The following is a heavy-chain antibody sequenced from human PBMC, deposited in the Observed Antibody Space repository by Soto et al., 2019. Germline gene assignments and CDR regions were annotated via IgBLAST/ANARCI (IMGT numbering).Heavy chain of an antibody. Sequence: QVQLVESGGGVVQPGRSLRLSCAASGFIFSDHGMHWFRQAPGKGLEWVALISYDGSNKYYADSVKGRFTISRDNSKNTLYLQLNSLRTEHTAVYYCAKSLVSEWEVSWDSWGQGTLVTVSS. CDR3: AKSLVSEWEVSWDS. J-gene: IGHJ4*02. D-gene: IGHD1-26*01. V-gene: IGHV3-30*18. CDR1: GFIFSDHG. CDR2: ISYDGSNK.